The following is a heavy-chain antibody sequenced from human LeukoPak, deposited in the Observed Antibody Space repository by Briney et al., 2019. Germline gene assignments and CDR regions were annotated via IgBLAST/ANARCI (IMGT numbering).Heavy chain of an antibody. CDR1: GYSFTIYW. Sequence: GESLKISCKGSGYSFTIYWIGWVRQMPGKGLEWMGIIYPGDSDTRYSPSFQGQVTISADKSISTAYPQWTSLKASGTAMYYCARPRGSSSVYFDYWGQGTLVTVSS. V-gene: IGHV5-51*01. D-gene: IGHD5-18*01. J-gene: IGHJ4*02. CDR3: ARPRGSSSVYFDY. CDR2: IYPGDSDT.